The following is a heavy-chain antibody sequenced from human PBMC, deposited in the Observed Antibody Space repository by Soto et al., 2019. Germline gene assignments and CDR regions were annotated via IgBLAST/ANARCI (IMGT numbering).Heavy chain of an antibody. CDR3: AKGAPFYYDSSGYYHPLDY. J-gene: IGHJ4*02. CDR2: ISGSGGNT. Sequence: EVQLLESGGGLVQPGGSLRLSCAASGFTFNSYAMSWVRQAPGKGLEWGSGISGSGGNTYYADSVKGRFTISRDNSKNTLSLQMNSLRAEDTAVYYCAKGAPFYYDSSGYYHPLDYWGQGTLVTVSS. D-gene: IGHD3-22*01. CDR1: GFTFNSYA. V-gene: IGHV3-23*01.